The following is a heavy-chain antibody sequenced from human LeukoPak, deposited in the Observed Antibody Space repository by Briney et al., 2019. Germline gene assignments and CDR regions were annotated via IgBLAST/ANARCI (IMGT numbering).Heavy chain of an antibody. D-gene: IGHD2-2*01. V-gene: IGHV6-1*01. CDR3: ARDRYCSSTSCKYYFDY. Sequence: SXXSAAXXWIRQSPSRGLEWLGRTYYRSKWYNDYAVSVKSRITINPDTSKNQFSLQLNSVTPEDTAVYYCARDRYCSSTSCKYYFDYWGQGTLVTVSS. CDR1: SXXSAA. J-gene: IGHJ4*02. CDR2: TYYRSKWYN.